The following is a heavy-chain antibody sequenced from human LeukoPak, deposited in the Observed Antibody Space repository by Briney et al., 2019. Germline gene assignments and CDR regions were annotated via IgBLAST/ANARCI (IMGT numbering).Heavy chain of an antibody. V-gene: IGHV3-48*01. CDR2: ISSSSSTI. J-gene: IGHJ4*02. CDR3: ARGSTYYDSSGQVPFDY. CDR1: GFTFSSYS. Sequence: GGSLRLSCAASGFTFSSYSMNWVRQAPGKGLEWVSYISSSSSTIYYADSVKGRFTISRDNGKNTLYLQMNSLRAEDTAVYYCARGSTYYDSSGQVPFDYWGQGTLVTVSS. D-gene: IGHD3-22*01.